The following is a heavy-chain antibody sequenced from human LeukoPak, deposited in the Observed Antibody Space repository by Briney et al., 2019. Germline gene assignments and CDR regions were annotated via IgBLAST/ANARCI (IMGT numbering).Heavy chain of an antibody. Sequence: GGSLRLSXAASGFTFSSYSKNWVRQTPGKGLEWVSSISSSSSYIYYADSVKGRFTISRDNAKNSLYLQMNSLRAEDTAVYYCARDLQGGLDYWGQGTLVTVSS. CDR1: GFTFSSYS. J-gene: IGHJ4*02. CDR2: ISSSSSYI. D-gene: IGHD3-16*01. V-gene: IGHV3-21*01. CDR3: ARDLQGGLDY.